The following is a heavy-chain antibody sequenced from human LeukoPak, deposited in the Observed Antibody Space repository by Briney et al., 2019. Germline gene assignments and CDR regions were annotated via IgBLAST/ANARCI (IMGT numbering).Heavy chain of an antibody. J-gene: IGHJ4*02. CDR2: ISSSSSYI. CDR3: ARDLLRVTAIPYYFDY. CDR1: GLTFSSYS. Sequence: PGGSLRLSCAASGLTFSSYSMNWVRQAPGKGLEWVSSISSSSSYIYYADSVKGRFTISRDNAKNSLYLQMNSLRAEDTAVYYCARDLLRVTAIPYYFDYWGQGTLVTVSS. D-gene: IGHD2-21*02. V-gene: IGHV3-21*01.